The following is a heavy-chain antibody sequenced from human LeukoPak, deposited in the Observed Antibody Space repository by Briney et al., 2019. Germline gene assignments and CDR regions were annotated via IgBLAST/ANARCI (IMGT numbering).Heavy chain of an antibody. CDR2: INHSGST. J-gene: IGHJ4*02. V-gene: IGHV4-34*01. CDR1: GGSFRGYY. D-gene: IGHD3-10*01. Sequence: SETLSLTCAVYGGSFRGYYWSWIRQPPGKGLEWIGEINHSGSTNYNPSLKSRVTISVDTSKNQFSLKLSSVTAADTAVYYCARSMVRGVIITWRKLYYFDYWGQGTLVTVSS. CDR3: ARSMVRGVIITWRKLYYFDY.